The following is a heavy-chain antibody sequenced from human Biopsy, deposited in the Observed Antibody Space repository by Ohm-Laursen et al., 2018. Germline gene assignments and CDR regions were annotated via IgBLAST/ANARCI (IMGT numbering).Heavy chain of an antibody. J-gene: IGHJ4*02. Sequence: SSVQVSCKASGGTFSNYAISWVRQAPGQGLEWVGRIVPILGHLNYAQRFQGRVSITADKSTTYVYMELSRLTSGDTAVYYCAADADGYYTEFDYWGPGTLVTVSS. CDR1: GGTFSNYA. CDR2: IVPILGHL. V-gene: IGHV1-69*04. D-gene: IGHD3-3*01. CDR3: AADADGYYTEFDY.